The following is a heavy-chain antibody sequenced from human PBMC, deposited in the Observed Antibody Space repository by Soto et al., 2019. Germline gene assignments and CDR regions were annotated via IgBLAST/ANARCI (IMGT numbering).Heavy chain of an antibody. D-gene: IGHD6-19*01. CDR2: IKQDGSEK. V-gene: IGHV3-7*03. CDR1: GFTFSSYW. CDR3: ARYSSGCFDY. J-gene: IGHJ4*02. Sequence: GESLKISCAASGFTFSSYWMSWVRQAPGKGLEWVANIKQDGSEKYYVDSVKGRFTISRDNAKNSLYLQMNSLRAEDTAVYYCARYSSGCFDYWGQGTLVTVSS.